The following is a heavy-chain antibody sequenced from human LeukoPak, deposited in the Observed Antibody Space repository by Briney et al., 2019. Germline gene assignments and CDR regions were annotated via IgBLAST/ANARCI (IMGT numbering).Heavy chain of an antibody. CDR1: GYSISSGYY. D-gene: IGHD3-3*01. CDR2: IYHSGST. CDR3: ARIPSDYYDFWSGYYDYYFHY. V-gene: IGHV4-38-2*01. Sequence: PSETLCLTCAVSGYSISSGYYWGWIRQPPGKGLEWSGRIYHSGSTYYNPSLKSRVTLSADTSKNQFPLKLRSVTAADTGVYYCARIPSDYYDFWSGYYDYYFHYGGGRTLVTVSS. J-gene: IGHJ4*02.